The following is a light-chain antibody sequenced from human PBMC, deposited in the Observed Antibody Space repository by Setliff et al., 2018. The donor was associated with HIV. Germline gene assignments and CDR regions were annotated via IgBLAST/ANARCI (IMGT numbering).Light chain of an antibody. CDR2: DVN. V-gene: IGLV2-8*01. J-gene: IGLJ2*01. CDR3: SSYAGSNNLV. CDR1: SSDVGAYNY. Sequence: QSALAQPPSASGSPGQSVTISCTGTSSDVGAYNYVSWYQQHPGKAPKLMIYDVNKRPSGVPDRFSGSKSGNTASLTVSGLQGEDEADYYCSSYAGSNNLVFGGGTKVTV.